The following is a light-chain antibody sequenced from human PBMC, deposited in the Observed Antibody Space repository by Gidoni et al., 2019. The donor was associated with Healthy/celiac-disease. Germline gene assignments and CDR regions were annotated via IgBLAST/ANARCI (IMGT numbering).Light chain of an antibody. J-gene: IGLJ2*01. CDR1: SPNIGSNY. Sequence: QSVLTQPPSASGTPGQRVTIPCSGSSPNIGSNYVYWYQQPPGTAPKLRIYSNNQRPSGVPDRFSGSKSGTSASLAISGLRSEDEADYYCAAWDDSLSGFVVFGGGTKLTVL. CDR3: AAWDDSLSGFVV. V-gene: IGLV1-47*02. CDR2: SNN.